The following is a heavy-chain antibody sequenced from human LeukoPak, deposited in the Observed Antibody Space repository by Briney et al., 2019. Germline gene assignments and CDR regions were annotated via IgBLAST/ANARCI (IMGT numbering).Heavy chain of an antibody. J-gene: IGHJ4*02. D-gene: IGHD1-1*01. Sequence: PSETLSLTCTVSGGSISSYYWSWTRQPPGKGLEWIGYIYYSGSTNYNPSLKSRVTISVDTSKNQFSLKLSSVTAADTAVYYCARDGNDYYFDYWGQGTLVTVSS. CDR2: IYYSGST. CDR1: GGSISSYY. CDR3: ARDGNDYYFDY. V-gene: IGHV4-59*01.